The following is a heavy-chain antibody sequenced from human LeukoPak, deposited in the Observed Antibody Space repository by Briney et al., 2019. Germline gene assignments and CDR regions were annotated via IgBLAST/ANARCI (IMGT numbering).Heavy chain of an antibody. CDR2: ISDNGGAT. V-gene: IGHV3-64*04. CDR3: AKHLGDSEYYGMDV. D-gene: IGHD3-16*01. Sequence: PGGSLRLSCSASGFTFSTYAMYWVRQAPGKGLEYISAISDNGGATNYADSVKGRFTSSRDRSENTLYLQMNSLRAEDTAVYYCAKHLGDSEYYGMDVWGQGTSVTVSS. J-gene: IGHJ6*02. CDR1: GFTFSTYA.